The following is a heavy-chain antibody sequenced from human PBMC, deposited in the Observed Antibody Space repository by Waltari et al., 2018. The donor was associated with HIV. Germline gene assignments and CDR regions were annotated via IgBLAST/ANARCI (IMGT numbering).Heavy chain of an antibody. V-gene: IGHV3-48*01. CDR1: GFTFSSYR. J-gene: IGHJ4*02. Sequence: EVQLVESGGGLVQPGGSLRLPCAASGFTFSSYRMNWVRQAPGKGLEWVSYISSSSSTIYYADSVKGRFTISRDNAKNSLYLQMNSLRAEDTAVYYCARVGAAYFDYWGQGTLVTVSS. D-gene: IGHD2-15*01. CDR2: ISSSSSTI. CDR3: ARVGAAYFDY.